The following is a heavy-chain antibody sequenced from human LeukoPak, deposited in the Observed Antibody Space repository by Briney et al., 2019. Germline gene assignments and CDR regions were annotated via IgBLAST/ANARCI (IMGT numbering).Heavy chain of an antibody. CDR1: GGTFSSYA. D-gene: IGHD6-6*01. J-gene: IGHJ1*01. CDR2: IIPIFGTA. Sequence: SVKVSCKASGGTFSSYAISWVRQAPGQGLEWMGRIIPIFGTANYAQKFQGRVTITTDESTSTAYMELSSLRSEDTAVYYCARDEYSSSSEGYFQHRGQGTLVTVSS. V-gene: IGHV1-69*05. CDR3: ARDEYSSSSEGYFQH.